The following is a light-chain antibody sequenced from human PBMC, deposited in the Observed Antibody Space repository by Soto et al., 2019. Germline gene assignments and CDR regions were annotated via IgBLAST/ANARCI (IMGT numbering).Light chain of an antibody. CDR3: QQSYT. V-gene: IGKV3-15*01. Sequence: EVVMTQSPATLYVSPGERVTLSCRASQAVDYNLAWYQHKPGQAPMLLIYGASTRVTGIPPRFSGSGSGTEFTLTISSLQSEDFAIYYCQQSYTFGQGSKLEIK. CDR1: QAVDYN. J-gene: IGKJ2*01. CDR2: GAS.